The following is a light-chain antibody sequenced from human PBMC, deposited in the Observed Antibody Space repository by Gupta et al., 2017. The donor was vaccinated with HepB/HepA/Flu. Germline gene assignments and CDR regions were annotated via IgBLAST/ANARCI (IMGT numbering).Light chain of an antibody. V-gene: IGLV1-44*01. J-gene: IGLJ1*01. CDR1: RSSIGSNT. CDR3: ASWDDSRNGYV. CDR2: NNN. Sequence: QSVLTQPPSASGTPGQMVTISCSGSRSSIGSNTVNWYQQVPGTAPKLLMHNNNQRPSGVPARFSGAKSGTSASLAISGLQSEEETDYYCASWDDSRNGYVFGTGTKVTVL.